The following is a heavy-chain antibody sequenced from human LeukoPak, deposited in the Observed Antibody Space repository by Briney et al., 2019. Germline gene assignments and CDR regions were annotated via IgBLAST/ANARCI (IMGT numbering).Heavy chain of an antibody. CDR3: AKVAAGSGWCFDY. J-gene: IGHJ4*02. D-gene: IGHD6-19*01. Sequence: GGSLRLSCAASGFTFRFSNYAMSWVRQAPGKGLEWVSAISGSGGSTYYADSLKGRFSISRDNSKNTLYLQMNSLRAEDTAVYYCAKVAAGSGWCFDYWGQGTLVTVSS. V-gene: IGHV3-23*01. CDR2: ISGSGGST. CDR1: GFTFRFSNYA.